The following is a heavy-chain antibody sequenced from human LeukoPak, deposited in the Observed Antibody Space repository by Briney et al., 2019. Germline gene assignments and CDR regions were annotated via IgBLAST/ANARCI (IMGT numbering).Heavy chain of an antibody. CDR2: ISSSSSYI. Sequence: GGSLRLSCAASGFTFSDYYMNWVRQAPGKGLEWVSSISSSSSYIYYADSVKGRFTIPRDNAKNSLYLQMNSLRAEDTAVYYCARELTHIVVVPAAPNWFDPWGQGTLVTVSS. CDR3: ARELTHIVVVPAAPNWFDP. CDR1: GFTFSDYY. J-gene: IGHJ5*02. D-gene: IGHD2-2*01. V-gene: IGHV3-21*01.